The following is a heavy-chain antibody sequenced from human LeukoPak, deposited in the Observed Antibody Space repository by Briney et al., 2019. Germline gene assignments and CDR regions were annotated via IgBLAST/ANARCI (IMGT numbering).Heavy chain of an antibody. J-gene: IGHJ6*02. D-gene: IGHD3-22*01. V-gene: IGHV3-23*01. Sequence: PGGSLRLSCAASGFTFSSYAMSWVREAPGRGLEWGSAISGSGGGTYYADSVKGRFTISRDNSRNTLYLQLNSLPAHDTAVHYCAKDRPYDSRGQSDYYYYYGMDVWGQGTTVTVSS. CDR1: GFTFSSYA. CDR3: AKDRPYDSRGQSDYYYYYGMDV. CDR2: ISGSGGGT.